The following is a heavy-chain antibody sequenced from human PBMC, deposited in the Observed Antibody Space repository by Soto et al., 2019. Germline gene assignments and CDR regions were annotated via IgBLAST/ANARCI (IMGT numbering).Heavy chain of an antibody. J-gene: IGHJ4*02. Sequence: QVQLVESGGGVVQPGRSLRLSCAASGFIFNNYGMHWVRQAPGKGLEWVAVISYDGSDKDYADSVKGRFTISRDNLKNALYLKMNSLRAEGTAVYYCATPTRNRVVLGYCGQGTMVTISS. CDR1: GFIFNNYG. CDR3: ATPTRNRVVLGY. D-gene: IGHD3-10*01. V-gene: IGHV3-30*03. CDR2: ISYDGSDK.